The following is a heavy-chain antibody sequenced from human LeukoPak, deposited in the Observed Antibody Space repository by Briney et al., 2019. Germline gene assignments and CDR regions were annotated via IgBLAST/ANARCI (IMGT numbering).Heavy chain of an antibody. CDR3: ARDLSSGYGRFFDY. CDR2: IYSGGST. V-gene: IGHV3-53*01. D-gene: IGHD3-3*01. Sequence: GGSLRLSCAASGFTVSSNYMSWVRQAPGKGLEWVSVIYSGGSTYYADSVKGRFTISRDNSKNTLYLQMNSLRAEDTAVYYCARDLSSGYGRFFDYWGQGTPVTVSS. J-gene: IGHJ4*02. CDR1: GFTVSSNY.